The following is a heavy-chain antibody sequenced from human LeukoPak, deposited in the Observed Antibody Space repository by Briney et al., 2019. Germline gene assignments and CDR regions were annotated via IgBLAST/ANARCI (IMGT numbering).Heavy chain of an antibody. V-gene: IGHV3/OR16-10*01. D-gene: IGHD2-2*01. J-gene: IGHJ4*02. CDR3: AKDWEAAMDY. CDR2: IGTGGGT. Sequence: GGSLRLSCAGSGFTFSSYAMHWVRQAPGKGLEWVSAIGTGGGTYYADSVKGRFTISRDNAKNSLYLQMNSLRAEDTAVYYCAKDWEAAMDYWGQGTLVTVSS. CDR1: GFTFSSYA.